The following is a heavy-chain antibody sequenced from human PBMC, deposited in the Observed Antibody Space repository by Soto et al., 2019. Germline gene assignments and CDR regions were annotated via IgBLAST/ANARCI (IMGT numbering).Heavy chain of an antibody. CDR3: AREYPSTYYFDP. CDR1: GYTFTSFY. Sequence: QVQLVQSGAEVKKPGASVKASCKTFGYTFTSFYIHWVRQAPGQGLEWMGNINPSGDSTIYAQKFKGRVTMTWDTSTSTVYMELSSLRAEDTAVYYCAREYPSTYYFDPWGQGTLVTVSS. V-gene: IGHV1-46*01. J-gene: IGHJ5*02. CDR2: INPSGDST. D-gene: IGHD3-10*01.